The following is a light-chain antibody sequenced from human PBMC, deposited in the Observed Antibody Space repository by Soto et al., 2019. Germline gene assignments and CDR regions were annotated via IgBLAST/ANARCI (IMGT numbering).Light chain of an antibody. CDR3: MQTAHWPYT. CDR1: QSLVYADGNTY. V-gene: IGKV2-30*01. Sequence: AVMTQTPLSLPVTLGQSASISCTYSQSLVYADGNTYLNWLQQRPGQSPRRLIYKVFNRDSGVPDRFSGSASGSEFTLTISRVEAEDIGVYYCMQTAHWPYTFGRGTKVDIK. CDR2: KVF. J-gene: IGKJ2*01.